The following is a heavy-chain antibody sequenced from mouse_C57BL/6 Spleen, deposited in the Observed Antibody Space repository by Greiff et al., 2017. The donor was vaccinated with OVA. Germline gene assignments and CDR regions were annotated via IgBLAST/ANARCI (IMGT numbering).Heavy chain of an antibody. J-gene: IGHJ4*01. D-gene: IGHD1-1*01. CDR3: ARCYGSSYVGAMDY. Sequence: EVQLQQSGPELVKPGASVKISCKASGCSFTDYNMNWVKQSNGKSLEWIGVINPNYGTTSYNQKFKGKATLTVDQSSSTAYIQLNSLTSEDSAVYYCARCYGSSYVGAMDYWGQGTSVTVSS. CDR2: INPNYGTT. V-gene: IGHV1-39*01. CDR1: GCSFTDYN.